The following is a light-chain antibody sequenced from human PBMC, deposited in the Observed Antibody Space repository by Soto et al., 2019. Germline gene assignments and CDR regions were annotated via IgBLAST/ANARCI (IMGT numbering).Light chain of an antibody. CDR1: QSLAHRDGNTY. CDR2: KVS. V-gene: IGKV2-30*02. Sequence: DVVMRQSPLSLPVTLGQPASIACNSSQSLAHRDGNTYLSWFQQRPGQSPRRLLYKVSYRDSGVPDRFSGSGSGADFTLKISRVEADDVAIYFCMQGTHWPPYTFGQGTRLDIK. CDR3: MQGTHWPPYT. J-gene: IGKJ2*01.